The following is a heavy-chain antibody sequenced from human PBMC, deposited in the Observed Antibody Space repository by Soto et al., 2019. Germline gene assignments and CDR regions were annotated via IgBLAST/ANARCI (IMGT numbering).Heavy chain of an antibody. Sequence: LRLSCAASGFTFDSCSMRWVRQAPGKGMEWILGISGSGGSTYYTDSVKGRFTISRDNSKNTLYLRMNSLRADDTAIYYCAKGKTSGWYYFDFWGQGTPVTVSS. V-gene: IGHV3-23*01. CDR2: ISGSGGST. CDR3: AKGKTSGWYYFDF. J-gene: IGHJ4*02. D-gene: IGHD6-19*01. CDR1: GFTFDSCS.